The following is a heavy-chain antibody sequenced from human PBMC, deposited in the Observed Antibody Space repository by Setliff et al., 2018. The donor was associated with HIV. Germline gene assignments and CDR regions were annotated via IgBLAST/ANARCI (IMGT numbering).Heavy chain of an antibody. D-gene: IGHD3-10*01. CDR3: ARDGMVRGSKAFGY. CDR1: GGSFSAYY. V-gene: IGHV4-59*08. Sequence: SETLSLTCAVYGGSFSAYYWGWIRQPPGKGLEWIGYIYYSGSTYYNPSLKSRVTISVDTSKDQFALKLSSVTAADTAVYYCARDGMVRGSKAFGYWGQGTLVTV. CDR2: IYYSGST. J-gene: IGHJ4*02.